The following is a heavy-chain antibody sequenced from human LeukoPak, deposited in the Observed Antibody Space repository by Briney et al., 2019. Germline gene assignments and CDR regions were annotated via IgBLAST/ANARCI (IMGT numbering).Heavy chain of an antibody. Sequence: PSETLSLTCTVSGGSMSSSSYYWGWIRQPPGKGLEWIGSIYYSGSSYYNPSLKSRVTISVDTSKNQFSLKLSSVTAADTAVYYCARSPDIAAYPSVYYFDYWGQGTLVTVSS. V-gene: IGHV4-39*07. CDR2: IYYSGSS. CDR3: ARSPDIAAYPSVYYFDY. J-gene: IGHJ4*02. CDR1: GGSMSSSSYY. D-gene: IGHD6-25*01.